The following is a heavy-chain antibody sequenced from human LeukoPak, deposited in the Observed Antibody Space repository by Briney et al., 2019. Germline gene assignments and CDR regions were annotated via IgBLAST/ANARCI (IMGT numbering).Heavy chain of an antibody. CDR2: MNPNSGNT. V-gene: IGHV1-8*01. CDR3: ARGLGGWYTYYYYYYGMDV. Sequence: ASVKVSCKASGYTFTSYDINWVRQATGQGLEWMGWMNPNSGNTGYAQKFQGRVIMTRNTSISTAYMELSSLRSEDTAVYYCARGLGGWYTYYYYYYGMDVWGQGTTVTVSS. CDR1: GYTFTSYD. J-gene: IGHJ6*02. D-gene: IGHD6-19*01.